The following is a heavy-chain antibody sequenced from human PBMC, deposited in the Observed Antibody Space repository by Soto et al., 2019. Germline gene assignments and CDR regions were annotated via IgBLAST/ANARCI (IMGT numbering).Heavy chain of an antibody. V-gene: IGHV4-59*08. J-gene: IGHJ5*02. CDR3: ARHVFLLLEGYNWFDP. CDR2: IYYSGST. CDR1: GGSISSYY. D-gene: IGHD2-15*01. Sequence: SETLSLTCTVSGGSISSYYWSWIRQPPGKGLEWIGYIYYSGSTNYNPSLKSRVTISVDTSKNQFSLKLSSVTAADTAVYYCARHVFLLLEGYNWFDPWGQGTLVTSPQ.